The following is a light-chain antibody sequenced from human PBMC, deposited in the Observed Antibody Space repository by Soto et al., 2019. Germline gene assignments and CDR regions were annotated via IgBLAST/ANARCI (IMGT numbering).Light chain of an antibody. CDR1: SSDVGDFDC. CDR3: SSYTISSNWV. CDR2: EVS. Sequence: QSALTQPASVSGSPGQSITISCTGTSSDVGDFDCVSWYQQHPGKAPKLMIYEVSDRPSGVSNRFSGSKSGDTASLTISGLQAEDEADYYCSSYTISSNWVFGGGTKLTVL. J-gene: IGLJ3*02. V-gene: IGLV2-14*01.